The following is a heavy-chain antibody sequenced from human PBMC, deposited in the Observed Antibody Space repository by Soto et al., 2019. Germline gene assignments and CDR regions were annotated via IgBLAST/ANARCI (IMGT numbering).Heavy chain of an antibody. CDR1: GFTFRNAG. J-gene: IGHJ4*02. CDR2: IKSKTDGGTT. CDR3: TTYLGYCISTSCHAKGSFDY. Sequence: PGGSLRLPFAASGFTFRNAGMNGFRQAPGKGLEWVGRIKSKTDGGTTDYAAPVKGRFTISRDDSKNTLYLQMNSLKTEDTAVYYCTTYLGYCISTSCHAKGSFDYWGQGTLVTVSS. D-gene: IGHD2-2*01. V-gene: IGHV3-15*07.